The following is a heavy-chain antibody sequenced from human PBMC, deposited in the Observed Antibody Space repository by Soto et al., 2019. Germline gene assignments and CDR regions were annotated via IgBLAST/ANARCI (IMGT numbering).Heavy chain of an antibody. J-gene: IGHJ4*01. Sequence: SVKVSCKASGDTFSFYTINWVRQAPGRGLEWVGRINPILSMSNYAQKFQGRVTMTADKSTNTAYMELRSLRSGDTAMYYCATSYGSGYRAFDYWG. D-gene: IGHD3-10*01. CDR2: INPILSMS. V-gene: IGHV1-69*02. CDR1: GDTFSFYT. CDR3: ATSYGSGYRAFDY.